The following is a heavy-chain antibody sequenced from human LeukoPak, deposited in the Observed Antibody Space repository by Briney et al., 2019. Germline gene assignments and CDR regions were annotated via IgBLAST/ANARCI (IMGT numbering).Heavy chain of an antibody. D-gene: IGHD4-11*01. J-gene: IGHJ4*02. CDR1: GFTFSSYS. CDR3: ARDLRGLDTPTVDY. V-gene: IGHV3-21*01. CDR2: ISSSSSSYI. Sequence: PGGSLRLSCAASGFTFSSYSMNWVRQAPGKGLEWVSSISSSSSSYIYYADSVKGRFTISRDNAKNSLYLQMNSLRAEDTAVYYCARDLRGLDTPTVDYWGQGTLVTVSS.